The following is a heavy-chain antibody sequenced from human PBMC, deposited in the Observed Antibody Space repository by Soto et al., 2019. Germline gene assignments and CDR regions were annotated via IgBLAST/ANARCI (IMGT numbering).Heavy chain of an antibody. V-gene: IGHV1-69*13. Sequence: GASVKVSCKASGYTFSSYAISWVRQAPGQGLEWMGGIIPIFGTTNYAQKFQGRVTITADESTSTAYMELSSLRSEDTAVYYCARNRLPLGPRFDYWGQGTLVTVSS. CDR3: ARNRLPLGPRFDY. CDR1: GYTFSSYA. J-gene: IGHJ4*02. D-gene: IGHD4-17*01. CDR2: IIPIFGTT.